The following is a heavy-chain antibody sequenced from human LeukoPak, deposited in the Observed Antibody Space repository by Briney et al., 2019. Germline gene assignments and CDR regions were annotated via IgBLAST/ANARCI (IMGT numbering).Heavy chain of an antibody. CDR1: GFTFSSYG. CDR3: AKDLADIVVVPAAMTDYYYGMDV. CDR2: ISYDGSNK. V-gene: IGHV3-30*18. D-gene: IGHD2-2*01. Sequence: GGSLRLSCAASGFTFSSYGMHWVRQAPGKGLEWVAVISYDGSNKYYADSVKGRFTISRDSSKNTLYLQMNSLRAEDTAVYYCAKDLADIVVVPAAMTDYYYGMDVWGQGTTVTVSS. J-gene: IGHJ6*02.